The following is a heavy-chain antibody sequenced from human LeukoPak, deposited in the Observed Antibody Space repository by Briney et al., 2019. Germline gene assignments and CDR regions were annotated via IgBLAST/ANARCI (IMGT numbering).Heavy chain of an antibody. CDR3: ARGQLSSDYYRLYNWFDP. J-gene: IGHJ5*02. CDR1: GGSFSGYY. D-gene: IGHD3-22*01. V-gene: IGHV4-34*01. Sequence: PSETLSLTCAVYGGSFSGYYWSWIRQPPGKGLEWIGEINHSGSTNYNPSLKSRVTISVDTSKNQFSLKLSSVTAADTAVYYCARGQLSSDYYRLYNWFDPWGQGTLVTVSS. CDR2: INHSGST.